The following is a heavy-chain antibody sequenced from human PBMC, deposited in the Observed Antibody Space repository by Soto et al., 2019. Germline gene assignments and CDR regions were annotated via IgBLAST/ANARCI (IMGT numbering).Heavy chain of an antibody. V-gene: IGHV4-30-4*01. CDR1: GGSISSGDYY. CDR2: IYYSGST. CDR3: ARYHSSSWYGDNWFDP. D-gene: IGHD6-13*01. J-gene: IGHJ5*02. Sequence: QVQLQESGPGLVKPSQTLSLTCTVSGGSISSGDYYWSWIRQPPGKGLEWIGYIYYSGSTYYNPSLKSRVTISVDTSKNQFSLKLSSVTAADTAVYYCARYHSSSWYGDNWFDPWGQGTLVTVSS.